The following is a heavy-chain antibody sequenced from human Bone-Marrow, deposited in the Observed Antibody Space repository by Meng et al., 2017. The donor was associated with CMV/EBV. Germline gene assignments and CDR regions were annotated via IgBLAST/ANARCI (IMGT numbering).Heavy chain of an antibody. CDR3: ASSRGIAAAGAFDAFDI. Sequence: GESLKISCAVSGFTFSNYGMNWVRQAPGKGLEWISYISTSSSTRYYADSVKGRFTISRDNSKNTLYLQMNSLRAEDTAVYYCASSRGIAAAGAFDAFDIWGQGTMVTVSS. CDR2: ISTSSSTR. CDR1: GFTFSNYG. V-gene: IGHV3-48*01. J-gene: IGHJ3*02. D-gene: IGHD6-13*01.